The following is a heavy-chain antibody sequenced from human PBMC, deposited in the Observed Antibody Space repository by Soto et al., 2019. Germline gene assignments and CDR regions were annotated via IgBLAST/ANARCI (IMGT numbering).Heavy chain of an antibody. CDR3: ARGIAPYYFDY. V-gene: IGHV1-3*01. J-gene: IGHJ4*02. Sequence: GASLKVSCKASGYTFTSYAMHWVRQAAGQRLEWMGWINAGNGNTKYSQKFQGRVTITRDTSASTAYMELSSLRSEDTAVYYCARGIAPYYFDYWGQGTLVTSPQ. CDR2: INAGNGNT. D-gene: IGHD6-13*01. CDR1: GYTFTSYA.